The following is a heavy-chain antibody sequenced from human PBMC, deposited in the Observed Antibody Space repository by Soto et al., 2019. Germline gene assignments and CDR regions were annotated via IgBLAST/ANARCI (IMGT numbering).Heavy chain of an antibody. CDR3: ARDLRGTVTPP. Sequence: QVQLVQSGAEVKKPGASVKVSCKASGYTFTSYYMHWVRQAPGQGLEWMGIINPSGGSTSYAQKFQCRVTMTRDTSTSTVYMELSSLRSEDTAVYYCARDLRGTVTPPWGQGTLVTVSS. D-gene: IGHD4-4*01. J-gene: IGHJ5*02. CDR2: INPSGGST. CDR1: GYTFTSYY. V-gene: IGHV1-46*01.